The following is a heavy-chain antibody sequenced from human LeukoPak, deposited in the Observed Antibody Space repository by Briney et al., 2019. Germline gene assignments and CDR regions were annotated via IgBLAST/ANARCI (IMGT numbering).Heavy chain of an antibody. V-gene: IGHV1-69*13. J-gene: IGHJ4*02. CDR2: IIPIFGTA. Sequence: ASVKVSCKASGYTFTSYDINWVRQAPGQGLEWMGGIIPIFGTANYAQKFQGRVTITADESTSTAYMELSSLRSEDTAVYYCAHYYDSSGYYAPNYFDYWGQGTLVTVSS. D-gene: IGHD3-22*01. CDR3: AHYYDSSGYYAPNYFDY. CDR1: GYTFTSYD.